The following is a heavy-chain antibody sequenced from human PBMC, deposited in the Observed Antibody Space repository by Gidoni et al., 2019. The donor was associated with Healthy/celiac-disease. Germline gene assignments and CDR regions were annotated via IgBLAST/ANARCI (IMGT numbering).Heavy chain of an antibody. V-gene: IGHV4-39*01. CDR3: ARHARSANNWFDP. CDR1: GGSISSSSYY. CDR2: IYYSGST. Sequence: QLQLQESGPGLVKPSETLSLTCTVSGGSISSSSYYWGWIRQPPGKGLEWIGSIYYSGSTYYNPSLKSRVTISVDTSKNQFSLKLSSVTAADTAVYYCARHARSANNWFDPWGQGTLVTVSS. J-gene: IGHJ5*02.